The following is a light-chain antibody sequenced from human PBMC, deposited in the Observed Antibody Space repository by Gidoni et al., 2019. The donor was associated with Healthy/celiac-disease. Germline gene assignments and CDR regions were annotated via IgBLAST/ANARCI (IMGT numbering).Light chain of an antibody. V-gene: IGLV2-11*01. CDR2: DVS. CDR3: CSYAGSYSWV. J-gene: IGLJ3*02. CDR1: SSDVGGYNY. Sequence: QSALTQPRSVSGSPGQSVPIACTGTSSDVGGYNYVSWYQQHPGKAPKLMLYDVSKRPSGGPDRFSGSKSGNTASLTISWLPAEDEADYYCCSYAGSYSWVFGGGTKLTVL.